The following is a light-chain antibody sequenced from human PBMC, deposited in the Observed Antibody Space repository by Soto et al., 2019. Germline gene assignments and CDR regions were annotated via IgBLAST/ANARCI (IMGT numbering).Light chain of an antibody. CDR3: AASEGGLNGWV. V-gene: IGLV1-44*01. CDR2: STN. Sequence: QSVLTQPPSASGTPGQRVTLSCSGSSSNIGSNTVHWYQQLPGTAPKLVLFSTNPRPSGVPDRFSGSKSGTSASLAISGLQSEDEAEYYCAASEGGLNGWVFGGGTKVTVL. CDR1: SSNIGSNT. J-gene: IGLJ3*02.